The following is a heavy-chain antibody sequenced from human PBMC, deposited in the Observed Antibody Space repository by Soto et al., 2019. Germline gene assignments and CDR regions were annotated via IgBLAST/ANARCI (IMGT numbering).Heavy chain of an antibody. CDR3: ARIKRASSSWYGPYYYGMDV. CDR1: GFSLSTSGMC. J-gene: IGHJ6*02. D-gene: IGHD6-13*01. CDR2: IDWDDDK. Sequence: SGPTLVNPTQTLTLTCTFSGFSLSTSGMCVSWIRQPPGKALEWLALIDWDDDKYYSTSLKTRLTISKDTSKNQVVLTMTNMDPVDTATYSCARIKRASSSWYGPYYYGMDVWGQGTTVTVSS. V-gene: IGHV2-70*01.